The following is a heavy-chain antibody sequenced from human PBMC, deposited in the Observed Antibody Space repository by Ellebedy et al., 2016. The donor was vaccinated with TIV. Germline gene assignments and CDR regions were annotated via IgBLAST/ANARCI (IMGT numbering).Heavy chain of an antibody. V-gene: IGHV3-66*01. CDR3: ARDRGYYGMDV. Sequence: PGGSLRLSCAASEFTVSNNYMSWVRQAPGKGLEWVSSIYGGGSTYYTDSVKGRFTISRDNSKNTLFLQMNSLRAEDTAVYYCARDRGYYGMDVWGQGTTVTVSS. CDR2: IYGGGST. CDR1: EFTVSNNY. J-gene: IGHJ6*02.